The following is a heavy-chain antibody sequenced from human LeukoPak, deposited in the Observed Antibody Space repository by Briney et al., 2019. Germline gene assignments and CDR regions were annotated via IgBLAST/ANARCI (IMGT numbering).Heavy chain of an antibody. J-gene: IGHJ3*02. V-gene: IGHV4-59*01. CDR3: ARYRAFDI. CDR2: IYNSGNT. Sequence: SETLSLTCTVSGGSISSYYWSWIRQPPGEGLEWIGYIYNSGNTNYNPSLKSRVTISVDTSKNQFSLKLTSVTAADTAVYYCARYRAFDIWGRGTLVTVSS. CDR1: GGSISSYY.